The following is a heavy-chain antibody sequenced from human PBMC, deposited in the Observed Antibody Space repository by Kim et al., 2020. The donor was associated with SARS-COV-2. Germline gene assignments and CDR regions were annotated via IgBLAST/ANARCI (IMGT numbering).Heavy chain of an antibody. CDR1: GYSFTSYW. J-gene: IGHJ5*02. D-gene: IGHD2-2*01. CDR3: ARQDPRYCSSTSCYSYWFDP. Sequence: GESLKISCKGSGYSFTSYWIGWVRQMPGKGLEWMGIIYPGDSDTRYSPSFQGQVTISADKSISTAYLQWSSLKASDTAMYYCARQDPRYCSSTSCYSYWFDPWGQGTLVTVSS. CDR2: IYPGDSDT. V-gene: IGHV5-51*01.